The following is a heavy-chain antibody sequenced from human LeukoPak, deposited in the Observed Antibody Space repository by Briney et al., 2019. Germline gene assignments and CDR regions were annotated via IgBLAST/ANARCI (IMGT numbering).Heavy chain of an antibody. D-gene: IGHD2-15*01. CDR2: IYTNGTT. CDR3: AKEDIVVVTKYIHYGMDV. CDR1: GGSVRNYY. J-gene: IGHJ6*02. V-gene: IGHV4-4*07. Sequence: SETLSLTCIVSGGSVRNYYRTWIRQPAGKGLQWIGHIYTNGTTNYSPSLKSRVTMSVDMSKNQFSLKLTSVTAADTAVYYCAKEDIVVVTKYIHYGMDVWGQGTTVTVSS.